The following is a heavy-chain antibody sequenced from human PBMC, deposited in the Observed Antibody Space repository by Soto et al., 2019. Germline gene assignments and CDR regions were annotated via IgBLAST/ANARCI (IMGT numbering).Heavy chain of an antibody. CDR3: ATLAVAGTLVAFDI. CDR2: ISYDGSNK. J-gene: IGHJ3*02. V-gene: IGHV3-30*03. D-gene: IGHD6-19*01. CDR1: GFTFSSYG. Sequence: LRLSCAASGFTFSSYGMHWVRQAPGKGLEWVAVISYDGSNKYYADSVKGRFTISRDNSKNTLYLQMNSLRAEDTAVYYCATLAVAGTLVAFDIWGQGTMVTVS.